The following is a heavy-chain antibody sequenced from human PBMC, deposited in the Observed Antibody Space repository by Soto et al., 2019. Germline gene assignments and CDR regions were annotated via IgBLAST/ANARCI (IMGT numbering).Heavy chain of an antibody. CDR3: ARGGSSSWYPDYYYYYGMDV. V-gene: IGHV4-4*07. J-gene: IGHJ6*02. D-gene: IGHD6-13*01. Sequence: NPSETLSLTCTVSGGSISSYYWSWIRQPAGKGLEWIGRIYTSGSTNYNPSLKSRVTMSVDTSKNQFSLKLSSVTAADTAVYYCARGGSSSWYPDYYYYYGMDVWGQGTTVTVSS. CDR2: IYTSGST. CDR1: GGSISSYY.